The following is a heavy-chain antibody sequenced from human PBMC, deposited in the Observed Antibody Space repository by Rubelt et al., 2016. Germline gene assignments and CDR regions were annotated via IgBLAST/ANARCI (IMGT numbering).Heavy chain of an antibody. CDR1: GYTFTSYG. J-gene: IGHJ2*01. D-gene: IGHD6-6*01. V-gene: IGHV1-18*01. CDR3: ARDRIRIAARQGWYFDL. CDR2: ISAYNGNT. Sequence: QVQLVQSGAEVKKPGASVKVSCKASGYTFTSYGISWVRQAPGQGLEWMGWISAYNGNTNYAQKLQGGVTRTTDTSTSTAYMELRSLRSDETAVYYCARDRIRIAARQGWYFDLWGRGTLVTVSS.